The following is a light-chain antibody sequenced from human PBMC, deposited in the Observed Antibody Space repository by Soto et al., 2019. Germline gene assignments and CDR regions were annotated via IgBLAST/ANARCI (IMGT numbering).Light chain of an antibody. V-gene: IGKV3-20*01. Sequence: EIVLRQSPGTLFLSPGEGATLSCRASQPVDYNYVAWYQQKPGQTPRLLIYAASYRATGIPDRFSGSGSGTEFTLSISRLDPADFAVYYCQHYAASPWAFGPGTKVDI. J-gene: IGKJ1*01. CDR2: AAS. CDR1: QPVDYNY. CDR3: QHYAASPWA.